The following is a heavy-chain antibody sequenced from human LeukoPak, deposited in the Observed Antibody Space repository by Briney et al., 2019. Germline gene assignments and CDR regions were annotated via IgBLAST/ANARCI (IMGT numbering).Heavy chain of an antibody. V-gene: IGHV3-66*01. CDR2: IYSGGST. J-gene: IGHJ4*02. D-gene: IGHD3-9*01. CDR1: GFTFSVFG. CDR3: VAYYDILTGYKY. Sequence: GGSLRLSCAASGFTFSVFGMTWVRQAPGKGLEWVSVIYSGGSTYYADSVKGRFTISRDNSKNTLYLQMNSLRAEDTAVYYCVAYYDILTGYKYWGQGTLVTVSS.